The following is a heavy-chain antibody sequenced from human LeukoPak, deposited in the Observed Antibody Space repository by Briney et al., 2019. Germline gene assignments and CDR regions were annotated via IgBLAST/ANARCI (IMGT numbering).Heavy chain of an antibody. CDR2: IYYSGST. D-gene: IGHD3-22*01. CDR3: ARSLGPKWLLSPMNNYYGMDV. CDR1: GGSISSYY. V-gene: IGHV4-59*01. Sequence: SETLSLTCTVSGGSISSYYWSWIRQPPGKGLEWIGYIYYSGSTNYNPSLKSRVTISVDTSKNQFSLKLSSVTAADTAVYYCARSLGPKWLLSPMNNYYGMDVWGQGTTVTVSS. J-gene: IGHJ6*02.